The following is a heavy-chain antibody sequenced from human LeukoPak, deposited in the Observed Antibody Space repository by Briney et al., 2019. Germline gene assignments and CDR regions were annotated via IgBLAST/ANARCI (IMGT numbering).Heavy chain of an antibody. D-gene: IGHD3-10*01. CDR1: GFTFSSYE. CDR2: ISNSGSTI. J-gene: IGHJ5*02. CDR3: AREWDYYGSGSSKTYWFDP. Sequence: QPGGSLRLSCAASGFTFSSYEMHWVRQAPGKGLEWVSYISNSGSTIYYADSVKGRFTISRDNAKNSLYLQMNSLRAEDTAVYYCAREWDYYGSGSSKTYWFDPWGQGTLVTVSS. V-gene: IGHV3-48*03.